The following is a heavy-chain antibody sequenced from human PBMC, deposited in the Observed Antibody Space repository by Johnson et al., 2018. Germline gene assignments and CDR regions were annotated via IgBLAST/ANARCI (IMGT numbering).Heavy chain of an antibody. J-gene: IGHJ4*02. V-gene: IGHV3-23*01. D-gene: IGHD2/OR15-2a*01. CDR3: VRDRGLLPTPD. CDR1: GGSFRDYY. Sequence: VQLQQWGAGLLTPSETLSLTCAVYGGSFRDYYWSWIRPAPGKGLEWVAGISGNGDTAYYADSVKGRFTIYRDNSKNTLFLQLNSLRGDDTAVYYCVRDRGLLPTPDWGQGTLVTVSS. CDR2: ISGNGDTA.